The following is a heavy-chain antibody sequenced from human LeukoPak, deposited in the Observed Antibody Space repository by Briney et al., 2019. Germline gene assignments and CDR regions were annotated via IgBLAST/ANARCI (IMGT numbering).Heavy chain of an antibody. CDR1: GFTFDDYG. CDR3: ARDAYSSGWYSPDY. D-gene: IGHD6-19*01. CDR2: INWNGGST. Sequence: PGRSLRLSCAASGFTFDDYGMSWVRQAPGKGLEWVSGINWNGGSTGYADSVKGRFTISRDNAKNSLYLQMNSLRAEDTALYYCARDAYSSGWYSPDYWGQGTLVTVSS. J-gene: IGHJ4*02. V-gene: IGHV3-20*04.